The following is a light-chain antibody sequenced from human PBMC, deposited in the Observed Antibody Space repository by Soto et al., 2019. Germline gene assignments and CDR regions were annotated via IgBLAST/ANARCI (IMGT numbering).Light chain of an antibody. Sequence: DIVLTQSPGTLSLASGERATLSCRASQSISGTYLAWYQQRPGQAPRLLIYSESTRATGVPDRLIGGGCGTDFSLTISRLEPGDFALYYCQQYGFSPGSFGQGTKVDI. J-gene: IGKJ1*01. CDR3: QQYGFSPGS. CDR2: SES. V-gene: IGKV3-20*01. CDR1: QSISGTY.